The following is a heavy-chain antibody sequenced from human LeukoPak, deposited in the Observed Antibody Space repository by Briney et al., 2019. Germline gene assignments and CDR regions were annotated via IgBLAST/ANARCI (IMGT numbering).Heavy chain of an antibody. D-gene: IGHD1-26*01. Sequence: PSETLSLTCTVSGGSLSSGDYYWSWIRQPPWKGLEWIGYIYYSGSTYYNPSLKSRVTISVDTSKNQFSLKLSSVTAADTAVYYCARARWEDRFDPWGQGTLVTVSS. V-gene: IGHV4-30-4*08. CDR1: GGSLSSGDYY. J-gene: IGHJ5*02. CDR3: ARARWEDRFDP. CDR2: IYYSGST.